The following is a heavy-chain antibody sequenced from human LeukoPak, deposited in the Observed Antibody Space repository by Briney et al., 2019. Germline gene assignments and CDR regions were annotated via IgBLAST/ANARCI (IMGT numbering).Heavy chain of an antibody. CDR1: GSTFSSYA. CDR3: ARDWKYGSNAPHDAFDI. CDR2: IWFDGSNK. J-gene: IGHJ3*02. V-gene: IGHV3-33*08. D-gene: IGHD1-7*01. Sequence: GGSLRLSCAASGSTFSSYAMSWVRQAPGKGLEWVANIWFDGSNKYYTDSVKGRFTISRDNSKNTLDLEMNSLRAEDTAMYYCARDWKYGSNAPHDAFDIWGQGTLVTVSS.